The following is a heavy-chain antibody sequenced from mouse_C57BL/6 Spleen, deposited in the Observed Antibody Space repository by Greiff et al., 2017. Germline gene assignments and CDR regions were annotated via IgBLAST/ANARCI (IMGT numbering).Heavy chain of an antibody. Sequence: QVQLQQSGPELVKPGASVKISCKASGYAFSSSWMNWVKQRPGKGLEWIGRIYPGDGDTNYNGKFKGKATLTADKSSSTAYMQLSSLTSEDSAVYFCARGNYYGSSYSYYFDYWCQGTTLTVSS. CDR2: IYPGDGDT. CDR1: GYAFSSSW. D-gene: IGHD1-1*01. J-gene: IGHJ2*01. CDR3: ARGNYYGSSYSYYFDY. V-gene: IGHV1-82*01.